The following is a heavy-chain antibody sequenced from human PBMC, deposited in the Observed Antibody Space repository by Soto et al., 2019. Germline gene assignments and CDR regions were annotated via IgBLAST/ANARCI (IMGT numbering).Heavy chain of an antibody. J-gene: IGHJ4*02. CDR2: ISYDGSNK. CDR3: ARGTPNYYFDY. D-gene: IGHD2-2*01. Sequence: GGSLRLSCAASGFTFSSYAMHWVRQAPGKGLEWVAVISYDGSNKYYADSVKGRFTISRDNSKNTLYLQMNSLRAEDTAVYYCARGTPNYYFDYWGQGTLVTVSS. V-gene: IGHV3-30-3*01. CDR1: GFTFSSYA.